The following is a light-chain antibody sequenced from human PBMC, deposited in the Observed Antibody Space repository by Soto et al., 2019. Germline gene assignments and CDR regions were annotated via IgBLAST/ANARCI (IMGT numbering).Light chain of an antibody. CDR1: QSAGNF. V-gene: IGKV3D-15*01. CDR2: YIS. CDR3: QQHNQWPIT. J-gene: IGKJ5*01. Sequence: EIVMTQSPATLSVSPGETASLSCRASQSAGNFLPWYQQKPGRAPGLLIYYISTRATGIPARFSGSGSGTEFTLTINSLQSEDSTVYYCQQHNQWPITFGQGTRLEIK.